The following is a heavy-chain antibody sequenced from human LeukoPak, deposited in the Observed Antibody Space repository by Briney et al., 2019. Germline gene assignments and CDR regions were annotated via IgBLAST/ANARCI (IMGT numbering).Heavy chain of an antibody. CDR1: GFTFSSYG. CDR3: ARDQTKWEPLRRRDYYYMDV. CDR2: IKQDGSEK. V-gene: IGHV3-7*01. Sequence: GGSLRLSCAASGFTFSSYGMHWVRQAPGKGLEWVANIKQDGSEKYYVDSVKGRFTIPRDNAKNSLYLQMNSLRAEDTAVYYCARDQTKWEPLRRRDYYYMDVWGKGTTVTVSS. J-gene: IGHJ6*03. D-gene: IGHD1-26*01.